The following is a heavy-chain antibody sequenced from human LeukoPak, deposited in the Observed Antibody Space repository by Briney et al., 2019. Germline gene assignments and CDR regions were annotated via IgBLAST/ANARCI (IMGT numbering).Heavy chain of an antibody. CDR3: ARGNYDILTGYYETPDY. Sequence: PSETLSLTRAVSGYSISSGYYWGWIRQPPGKGLEWIGSIYHSGSTYYNPSLKSRVTISVDTSKNQFSLKLSSVTAADTAVYYCARGNYDILTGYYETPDYWGQGTLVTVSS. CDR2: IYHSGST. V-gene: IGHV4-38-2*01. J-gene: IGHJ4*02. D-gene: IGHD3-9*01. CDR1: GYSISSGYY.